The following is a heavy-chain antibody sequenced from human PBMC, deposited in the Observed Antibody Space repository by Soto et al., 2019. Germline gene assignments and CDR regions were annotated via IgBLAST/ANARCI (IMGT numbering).Heavy chain of an antibody. V-gene: IGHV2-70*13. J-gene: IGHJ6*02. D-gene: IGHD7-27*01. CDR1: GFSLNSNGMC. Sequence: ASGPTLVNPTQTLTLTCTFSGFSLNSNGMCVNWIRQPPGKALEWLALIDWDDDKYYSTSLKTRLTISGDTSKNQVVLTMTNMDPVDTATYYCARTSALPLGYPHGMDVWGQGTTVTVSS. CDR3: ARTSALPLGYPHGMDV. CDR2: IDWDDDK.